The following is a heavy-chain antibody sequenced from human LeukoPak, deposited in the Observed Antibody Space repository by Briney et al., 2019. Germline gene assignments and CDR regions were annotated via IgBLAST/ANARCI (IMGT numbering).Heavy chain of an antibody. CDR3: ASSGYCSSTSCYLVYYYYMDV. V-gene: IGHV3-21*01. CDR1: GFTLSSYS. D-gene: IGHD2-2*01. Sequence: GGSLRLSCAASGFTLSSYSMNWVRHAPGKGLEWVSSISSSSSYIYYADSVKGRFTISRDNAKNSLYLQMNSLRAEDTAVYYCASSGYCSSTSCYLVYYYYMDVWGKGTTVTVSS. J-gene: IGHJ6*03. CDR2: ISSSSSYI.